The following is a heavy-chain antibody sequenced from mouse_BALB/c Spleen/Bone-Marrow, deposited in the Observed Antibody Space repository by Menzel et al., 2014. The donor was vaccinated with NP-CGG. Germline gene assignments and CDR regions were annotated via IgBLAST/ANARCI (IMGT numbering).Heavy chain of an antibody. J-gene: IGHJ3*01. D-gene: IGHD2-2*01. CDR1: GFTFSDYY. V-gene: IGHV5-4*02. CDR2: ISDGGSYT. Sequence: EVKLMESGGGLVKPGGSLTLSCAVSGFTFSDYYMYWVRQTPETRLEWVATISDGGSYTYYSDSVKGRFTISRDNAKNNLYRQMSSLRSEDTSMYFCSRAYGYDAWFAYWGQGTLVTVSA. CDR3: SRAYGYDAWFAY.